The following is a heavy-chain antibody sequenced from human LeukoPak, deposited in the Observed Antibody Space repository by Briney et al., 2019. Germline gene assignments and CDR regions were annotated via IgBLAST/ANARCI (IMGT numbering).Heavy chain of an antibody. CDR2: ISGSGATT. V-gene: IGHV3-23*01. CDR3: VKNLRLVISVAGTPRDAFDI. D-gene: IGHD6-19*01. J-gene: IGHJ3*02. CDR1: GFSFSSYA. Sequence: GGSLRLSCAASGFSFSSYAMSWVRQAPGKGLEWVSFISGSGATTYYVDSVKGRFTISRDNSQNTVYLQMNTPTDEDTAVYYCVKNLRLVISVAGTPRDAFDIWGQGTVVTVSS.